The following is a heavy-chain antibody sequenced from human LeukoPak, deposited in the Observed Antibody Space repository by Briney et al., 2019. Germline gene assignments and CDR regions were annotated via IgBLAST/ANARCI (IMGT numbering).Heavy chain of an antibody. J-gene: IGHJ4*02. V-gene: IGHV3-23*01. CDR3: AKDGEGTATMAGVDY. Sequence: GGSLRLSCAASGFTFSSYAMSWVRQAPGKGLEWVSAISGSGGSTYYADSVKGRFTISRDNSKNTLYLQVNSLRAEDTAVYYCAKDGEGTATMAGVDYWGQGTLVTVSS. CDR1: GFTFSSYA. D-gene: IGHD5-12*01. CDR2: ISGSGGST.